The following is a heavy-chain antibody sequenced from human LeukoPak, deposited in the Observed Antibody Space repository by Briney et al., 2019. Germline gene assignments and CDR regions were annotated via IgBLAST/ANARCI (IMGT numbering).Heavy chain of an antibody. CDR2: IYSGGST. CDR1: GFTVSSNY. CDR3: ARAYSGTYRVGDY. D-gene: IGHD1-26*01. V-gene: IGHV3-53*01. Sequence: GGSLRLSCAASGFTVSSNYMSWVRQAPEKGLEWVSVIYSGGSTYYADSVKGRFTISRDNAKNSLYLQINSLRAEDTAVYYCARAYSGTYRVGDYWGQGTLVTVSS. J-gene: IGHJ4*02.